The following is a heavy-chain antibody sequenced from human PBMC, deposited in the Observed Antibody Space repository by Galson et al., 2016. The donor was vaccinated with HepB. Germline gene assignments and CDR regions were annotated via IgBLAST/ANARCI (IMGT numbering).Heavy chain of an antibody. J-gene: IGHJ4*02. Sequence: LRLSCAASGFTLSSYAMSWVRQPPGKGLEWIGEINHSGNTIYNPSLKSRVTISLDTPKNLFTLQLSSVTAADTAVYYCARDDFWMDSTLGWGQGTLVTVSS. CDR1: GFTLSSYA. D-gene: IGHD3-3*01. V-gene: IGHV4-34*01. CDR2: INHSGNT. CDR3: ARDDFWMDSTLG.